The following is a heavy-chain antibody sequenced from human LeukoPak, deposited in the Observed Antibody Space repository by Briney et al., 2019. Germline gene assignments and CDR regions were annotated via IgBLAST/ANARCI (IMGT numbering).Heavy chain of an antibody. CDR2: IYWDDDK. CDR1: GFSLSTSGVG. Sequence: ESGPTLVNPTQTLTLTCTFSGFSLSTSGVGVGWIRQPPGKALEWLALIYWDDDKRYSPSLKSRLTITKDTSKSQVVLIMTNMDPVDTATYYCAHSRSGYSSTWYSEYFHHWGQGTLVTVSS. V-gene: IGHV2-5*02. CDR3: AHSRSGYSSTWYSEYFHH. D-gene: IGHD6-13*01. J-gene: IGHJ1*01.